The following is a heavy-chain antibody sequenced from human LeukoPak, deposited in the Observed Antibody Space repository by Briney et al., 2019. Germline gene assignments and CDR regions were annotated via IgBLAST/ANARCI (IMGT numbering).Heavy chain of an antibody. V-gene: IGHV3-48*03. CDR3: AATYYYDGSGDY. J-gene: IGHJ4*02. CDR1: GFTFSTYE. D-gene: IGHD3-22*01. Sequence: AGGSLRLSCAASGFTFSTYEMNWVRQAPGKGLEWVSYISSTGSNIYYADSVKGRFTISRNNAKNSLYLLMNSLRNDDTAVYYCAATYYYDGSGDYWGQGTLVTVSS. CDR2: ISSTGSNI.